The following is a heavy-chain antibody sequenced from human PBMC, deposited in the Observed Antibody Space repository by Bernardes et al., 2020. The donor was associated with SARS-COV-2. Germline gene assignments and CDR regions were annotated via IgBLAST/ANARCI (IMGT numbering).Heavy chain of an antibody. D-gene: IGHD6-13*01. Sequence: GWSLRLSCAASGFTFSSYSMNWVRQAPGKGLEWVSSISSSSSYIYYADSVKGRFTISRDNAKNSLYLQMNSLRAEDTAVYYCASELIAATTDYWGQGTLVTVSS. CDR3: ASELIAATTDY. V-gene: IGHV3-21*01. CDR2: ISSSSSYI. CDR1: GFTFSSYS. J-gene: IGHJ4*02.